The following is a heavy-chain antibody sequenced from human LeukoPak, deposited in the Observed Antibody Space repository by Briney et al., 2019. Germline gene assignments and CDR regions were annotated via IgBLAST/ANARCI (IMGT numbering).Heavy chain of an antibody. V-gene: IGHV1-18*01. CDR2: ISAYNGNT. CDR1: GYTFTSYG. CDR3: ARAVSVSPDFDY. J-gene: IGHJ4*02. Sequence: ASVKVSCKASGYTFTSYGISWVRQAPGQGLEWMGWISAYNGNTNYAQKLQGRVTMTTDTSTSTAYMELSSLRSEDTAVYYCARAVSVSPDFDYWGQGTLVTVSS.